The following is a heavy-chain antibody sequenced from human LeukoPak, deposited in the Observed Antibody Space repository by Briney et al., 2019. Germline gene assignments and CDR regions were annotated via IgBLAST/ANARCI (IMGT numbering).Heavy chain of an antibody. V-gene: IGHV3-53*01. J-gene: IGHJ4*02. CDR3: AKLTTS. Sequence: GGSLRLSCAASGFTVNSNSMSWVRQATGKGLECVAAIYSGDSTYYPDSVKGRFTISRDNSNNTLYLQMNSLRAEDTAVYYCAKLTTSWGQGTLVTVSS. D-gene: IGHD4-11*01. CDR2: IYSGDST. CDR1: GFTVNSNS.